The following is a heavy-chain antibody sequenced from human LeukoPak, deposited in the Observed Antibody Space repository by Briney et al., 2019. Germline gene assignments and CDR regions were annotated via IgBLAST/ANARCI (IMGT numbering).Heavy chain of an antibody. Sequence: PSETLSLTCTVSGGSISSHYWSWIRQPPGKGLEWIGYIYYSGSTNYNPSLKSRVTISVDTSKNQFSLKLSSVTAADTAVYYCAGRPNYYDSSGKDYWGQGTLVTVSS. V-gene: IGHV4-59*11. CDR1: GGSISSHY. J-gene: IGHJ4*02. CDR3: AGRPNYYDSSGKDY. D-gene: IGHD3-22*01. CDR2: IYYSGST.